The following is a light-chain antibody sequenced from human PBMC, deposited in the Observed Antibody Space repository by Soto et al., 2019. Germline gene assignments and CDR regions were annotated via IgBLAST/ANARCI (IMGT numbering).Light chain of an antibody. CDR3: QQVKSDPPTT. CDR2: AAS. Sequence: DIQLTQSPSFLSASVGDRGTITCRASQGISSYVAWYQQKPGKAPKLLIHAASTLQSGVPSRFSGSGSGTEFTLTISSLQPEDFATYYCQQVKSDPPTTFGQGTRLEIK. V-gene: IGKV1-9*01. J-gene: IGKJ5*01. CDR1: QGISSY.